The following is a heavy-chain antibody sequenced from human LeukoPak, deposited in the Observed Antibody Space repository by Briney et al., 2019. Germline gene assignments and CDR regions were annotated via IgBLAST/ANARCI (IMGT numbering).Heavy chain of an antibody. V-gene: IGHV4-30-4*08. J-gene: IGHJ4*02. CDR3: ARSLDY. CDR1: GGSFSGYY. CDR2: IYYSGST. Sequence: SETLSLTCAVYGGSFSGYYWSWIRQPPGKGLEWIGYIYYSGSTYYNPSLKSRVTISVDTSKNQFSLKLSSVTAADTAVYYCARSLDYWGQGTLVTVSS.